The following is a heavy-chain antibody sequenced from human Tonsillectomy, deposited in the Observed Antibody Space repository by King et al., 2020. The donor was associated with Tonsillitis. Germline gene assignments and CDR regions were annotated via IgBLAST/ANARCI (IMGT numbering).Heavy chain of an antibody. D-gene: IGHD1-1*01. CDR3: AIQNLVHFRYYYGMDV. V-gene: IGHV3-48*02. J-gene: IGHJ6*02. Sequence: VQLVESGGGLVQPGGSLRLSCAASGFMFSSYSMNWVRQAPGKGLEWISYIGGSSATIFYADSVKGRFTVSRDNANNSLYLQLSSLRDEDTAVYFCAIQNLVHFRYYYGMDVWGQGTTVIVSS. CDR1: GFMFSSYS. CDR2: IGGSSATI.